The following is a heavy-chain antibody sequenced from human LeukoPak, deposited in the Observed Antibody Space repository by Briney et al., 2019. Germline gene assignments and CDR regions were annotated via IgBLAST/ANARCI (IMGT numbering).Heavy chain of an antibody. Sequence: PGGSLRLSCAASGFTFSSYSMNWVRQAPGKGLEWVSSISSSSSYIYYADSVKGRFTISRDNAKTSLYLQMNSLRAEDTAVYYCARDSSSWYSSVNLWGQGTLVTVSS. CDR2: ISSSSSYI. CDR3: ARDSSSWYSSVNL. D-gene: IGHD6-13*01. J-gene: IGHJ5*02. V-gene: IGHV3-21*01. CDR1: GFTFSSYS.